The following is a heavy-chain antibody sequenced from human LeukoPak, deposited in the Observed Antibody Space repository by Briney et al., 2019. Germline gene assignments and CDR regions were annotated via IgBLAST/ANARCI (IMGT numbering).Heavy chain of an antibody. Sequence: PSETLSLTCTVSGGSISSYYWNWIRQPPGKGLEWIGFIYYSGNTNYNPSLKSRVTISVDTSKNQFSLKLSSLTAADTAVYYCAGDQYAMDVWGQGTTVTVSS. V-gene: IGHV4-59*08. D-gene: IGHD2-21*02. CDR3: AGDQYAMDV. CDR2: IYYSGNT. J-gene: IGHJ6*02. CDR1: GGSISSYY.